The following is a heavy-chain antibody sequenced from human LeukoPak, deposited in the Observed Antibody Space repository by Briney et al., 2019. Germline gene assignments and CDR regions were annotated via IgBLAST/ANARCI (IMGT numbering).Heavy chain of an antibody. CDR3: ARGAPPDY. CDR1: GFIFSNYA. D-gene: IGHD1-14*01. CDR2: ISHDANNK. V-gene: IGHV3-30-3*01. Sequence: PGGSLRLSCAASGFIFSNYAIYWVRQAPGKGLEWVAVISHDANNKYYADSVKGRSTISRDNSNNALYLQMNSLRAEDTAVYYCARGAPPDYWGQGTLLTVSS. J-gene: IGHJ4*02.